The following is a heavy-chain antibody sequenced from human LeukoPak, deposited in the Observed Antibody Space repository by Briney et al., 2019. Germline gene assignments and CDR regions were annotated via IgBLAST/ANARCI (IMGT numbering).Heavy chain of an antibody. D-gene: IGHD1-26*01. CDR3: ARRPYSGSPNWFDP. V-gene: IGHV5-51*01. CDR1: GHRFTNHW. J-gene: IGHJ5*02. Sequence: GESLKISCEVSGHRFTNHWIGWVRQMPGKSLEWMGIINLGDSDTKYSPSFQGQVTISLDKSISTAYLQWRSLKASDTAMYYCARRPYSGSPNWFDPWGQGTLVTVSS. CDR2: INLGDSDT.